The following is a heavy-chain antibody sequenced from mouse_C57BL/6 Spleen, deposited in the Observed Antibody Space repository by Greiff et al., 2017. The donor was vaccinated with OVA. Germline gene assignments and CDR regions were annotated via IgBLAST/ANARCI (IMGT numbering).Heavy chain of an antibody. J-gene: IGHJ2*01. CDR1: GFTFSSYT. Sequence: EVKLVESGGGLVKPGGSLKLSCAASGFTFSSYTMSWVRQTPEKRLEWVATISGGGGNTYYPDSVKGRFTISRDNAKHTLYLQMSSLRSEDTALYYCARRPLAGTYFDYWGQGTTLTVSS. V-gene: IGHV5-9*01. CDR2: ISGGGGNT. CDR3: ARRPLAGTYFDY. D-gene: IGHD4-1*01.